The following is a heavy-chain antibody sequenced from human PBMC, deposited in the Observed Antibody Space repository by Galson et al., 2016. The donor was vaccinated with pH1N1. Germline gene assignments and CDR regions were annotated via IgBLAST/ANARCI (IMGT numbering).Heavy chain of an antibody. D-gene: IGHD3-16*01. J-gene: IGHJ5*02. V-gene: IGHV1-2*02. CDR2: INPDSGGT. Sequence: SVKVSCKASGYTFTGNYVHWVRQAPGQGLEWMGWINPDSGGTNYAQRFQGRATMTRDTSISTAYMELSRLTSDDTAVYYCTRVGRLRSDFDPWGQGTLVTVSS. CDR1: GYTFTGNY. CDR3: TRVGRLRSDFDP.